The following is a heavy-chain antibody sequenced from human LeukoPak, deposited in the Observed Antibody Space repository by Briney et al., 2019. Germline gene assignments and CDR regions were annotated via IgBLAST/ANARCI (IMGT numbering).Heavy chain of an antibody. J-gene: IGHJ4*02. V-gene: IGHV4-39*02. Sequence: SETLSLTCTVSSGSISSGSYFWGWIRQPPGKGLEWIGNLFSNGRTYYNPSFRCRVNISLDTSKKNFSLNLTSVTAADTAVYCCATSQWLIPSYWGQGTLVTVSS. CDR3: ATSQWLIPSY. CDR1: SGSISSGSYF. CDR2: LFSNGRT. D-gene: IGHD6-19*01.